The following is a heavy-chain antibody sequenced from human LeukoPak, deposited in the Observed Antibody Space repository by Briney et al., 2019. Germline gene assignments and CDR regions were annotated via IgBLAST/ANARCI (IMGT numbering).Heavy chain of an antibody. J-gene: IGHJ4*02. CDR1: GYTFTSYA. CDR3: ARDSGSGSNDY. CDR2: ISAGNGNT. D-gene: IGHD1-26*01. V-gene: IGHV1-3*01. Sequence: ASVKVSCKASGYTFTSYAIHWVRQAPGQRLEWMGWISAGNGNTKYSQNFQGRVTFISNTSATTAFMELSSLRSEDAAVYYCARDSGSGSNDYWGQGTLATVSS.